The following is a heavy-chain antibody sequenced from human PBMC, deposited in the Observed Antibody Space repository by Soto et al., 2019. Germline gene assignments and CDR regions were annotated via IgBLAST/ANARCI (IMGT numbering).Heavy chain of an antibody. CDR3: ARGRYSSRDRPFFLDY. CDR2: INHSGST. D-gene: IGHD6-19*01. V-gene: IGHV4-34*01. Sequence: SETLSLTCAVYGGSFSCYYWSWIRQPPGKGLEWIGEINHSGSTNYNPSLKSRVTISVDTSKNQFSLKLSSVTAADTAVYYCARGRYSSRDRPFFLDYWGQGTLVTVSS. J-gene: IGHJ4*02. CDR1: GGSFSCYY.